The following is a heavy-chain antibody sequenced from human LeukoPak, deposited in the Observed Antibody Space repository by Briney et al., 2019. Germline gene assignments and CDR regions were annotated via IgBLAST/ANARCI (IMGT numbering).Heavy chain of an antibody. Sequence: GGSLRLTCAASGFTFSTYAMSWVRQAPGKGLQWVSLISGSGDGAHYADSVKGRFTISRDNSKNTVYLQMTNLRAEDTVVYYCAKGYIQLWWFDYWGQGTLVTVSS. V-gene: IGHV3-23*01. CDR2: ISGSGDGA. D-gene: IGHD2-21*01. J-gene: IGHJ4*02. CDR1: GFTFSTYA. CDR3: AKGYIQLWWFDY.